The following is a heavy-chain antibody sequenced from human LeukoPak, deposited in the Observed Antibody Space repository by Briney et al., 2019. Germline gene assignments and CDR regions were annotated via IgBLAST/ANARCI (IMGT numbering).Heavy chain of an antibody. V-gene: IGHV1-2*02. J-gene: IGHJ6*03. Sequence: ASVKVSCKASGYTFTGYYMHWVRQAPGQGLEWMGWINPNSGGTNYAQKFQGRVTMTRDTSISTAYMELSRLRSDDTAVYYCARAAVVPAALGYYYYMDVWGKGTTVTISS. CDR2: INPNSGGT. CDR3: ARAAVVPAALGYYYYMDV. CDR1: GYTFTGYY. D-gene: IGHD2-2*01.